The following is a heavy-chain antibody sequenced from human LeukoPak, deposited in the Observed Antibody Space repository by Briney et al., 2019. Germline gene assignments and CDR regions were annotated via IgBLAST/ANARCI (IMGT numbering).Heavy chain of an antibody. J-gene: IGHJ4*02. Sequence: GSGKASCKAPGYTFTSYYMHWVRQAPGQGLEWMGIINPSGGSTSYAQKFQGRVTVTRDTSTSTVYRELSSLRSEDTAVYYCARLYGGNSYWGQGTLVTVSS. D-gene: IGHD4-23*01. CDR1: GYTFTSYY. CDR2: INPSGGST. V-gene: IGHV1-46*01. CDR3: ARLYGGNSY.